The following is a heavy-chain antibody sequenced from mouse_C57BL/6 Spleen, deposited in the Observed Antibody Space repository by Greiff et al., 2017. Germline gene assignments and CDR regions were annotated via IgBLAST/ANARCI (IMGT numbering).Heavy chain of an antibody. Sequence: QVQLKESGAELMKPGASVKLSCKATGYTFTGYWIEWVKQRPGHGLEWIGEILPGSGSTNYNEKFKGKATFTADTSSNTAYMQLSRLTTEDSAIYYCASPFYYCGSSYGSPWFAYWGQGTLVTVSA. CDR2: ILPGSGST. CDR3: ASPFYYCGSSYGSPWFAY. J-gene: IGHJ3*01. D-gene: IGHD1-1*01. CDR1: GYTFTGYW. V-gene: IGHV1-9*01.